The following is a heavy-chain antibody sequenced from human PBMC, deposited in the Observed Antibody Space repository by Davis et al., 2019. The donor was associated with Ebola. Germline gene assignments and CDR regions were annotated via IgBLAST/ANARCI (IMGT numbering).Heavy chain of an antibody. Sequence: GESLKISCAASGFTFSSYWMSWVRQAPGKGLEWVSAISGSGGSTYYADSVKGRFTISRDNSKNTLYLQMNSLRAEDTAVYFCARPRNCSGISCSNWFDSWGQGTLVTVSS. CDR2: ISGSGGST. J-gene: IGHJ5*01. CDR1: GFTFSSYW. D-gene: IGHD2-15*01. CDR3: ARPRNCSGISCSNWFDS. V-gene: IGHV3-23*01.